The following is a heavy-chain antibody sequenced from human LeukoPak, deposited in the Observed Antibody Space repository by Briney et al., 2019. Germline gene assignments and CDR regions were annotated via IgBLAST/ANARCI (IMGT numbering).Heavy chain of an antibody. Sequence: SETLPLTXAGCVCSISHGYYWDWIRPPPGEGPEWIRRIYHSGSTYHSASLKSRVTISVDTSKNQFSLKLTSVTAADTAVFYCARQGSLGDYVGYWGQGTLVTVSS. CDR3: ARQGSLGDYVGY. V-gene: IGHV4-38-2*01. J-gene: IGHJ4*02. D-gene: IGHD3-16*01. CDR2: IYHSGST. CDR1: VCSISHGYY.